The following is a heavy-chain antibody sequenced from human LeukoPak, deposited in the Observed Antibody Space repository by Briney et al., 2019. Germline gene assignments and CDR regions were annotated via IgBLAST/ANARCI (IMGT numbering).Heavy chain of an antibody. CDR3: AKSAFGVVSGE. J-gene: IGHJ4*02. CDR1: GFRFSNYA. D-gene: IGHD3-3*01. V-gene: IGHV3-23*01. Sequence: GGPLRLSCAASGFRFSNYAMTWVRQSPVRGLEWVSTIGGGIGDTSYADFVAGRFTISRDSAKNTLYLQMDSLRVEDTAIYFCAKSAFGVVSGEWGQGTLVTVSS. CDR2: IGGGIGDT.